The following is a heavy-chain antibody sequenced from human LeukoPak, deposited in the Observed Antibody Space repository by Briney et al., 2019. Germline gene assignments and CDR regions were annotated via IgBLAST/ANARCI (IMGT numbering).Heavy chain of an antibody. CDR1: EDSVSSNGAA. CDR3: AKLGDSST. CDR2: TYYRSKWYN. D-gene: IGHD6-19*01. J-gene: IGHJ5*02. V-gene: IGHV6-1*01. Sequence: SQTLSLTCAISEDSVSSNGAAWSWIRQSPSRGLEWLGRTYYRSKWYNDYAVSVKSRIIISPDTSKNQFSLLLNSVTPEDTAVYYCAKLGDSSTWGQGTLVTVSS.